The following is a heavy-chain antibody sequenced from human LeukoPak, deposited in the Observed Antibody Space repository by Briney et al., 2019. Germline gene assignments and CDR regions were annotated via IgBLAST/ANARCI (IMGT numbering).Heavy chain of an antibody. CDR3: ARDYSYGYFRYFDL. Sequence: PSETLSLTCTVSGGSISSYYWSWNRQPAGKGLEWIGRIYTSGSTNYNPSLKSRVTMSVDTSKNQFSLKLSSVTAADTAVYYCARDYSYGYFRYFDLWGRGTLVTVSS. D-gene: IGHD5-18*01. V-gene: IGHV4-4*07. J-gene: IGHJ2*01. CDR1: GGSISSYY. CDR2: IYTSGST.